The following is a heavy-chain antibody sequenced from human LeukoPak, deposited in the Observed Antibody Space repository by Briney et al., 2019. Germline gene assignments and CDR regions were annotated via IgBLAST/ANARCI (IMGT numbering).Heavy chain of an antibody. CDR2: ISYDGINK. D-gene: IGHD2-2*01. Sequence: GRPLRLSCAASGFTFSSYAMHWVRQAPGKGLEWVAVISYDGINKYYADSVKGRFTISRDNSKNTLFLQMNSLRVEDTAVYYCAKGYCSSTSCLKTDWGQGTLVTVSS. J-gene: IGHJ4*02. CDR1: GFTFSSYA. V-gene: IGHV3-30*18. CDR3: AKGYCSSTSCLKTD.